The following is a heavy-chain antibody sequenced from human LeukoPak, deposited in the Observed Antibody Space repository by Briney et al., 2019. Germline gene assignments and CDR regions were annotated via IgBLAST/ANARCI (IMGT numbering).Heavy chain of an antibody. CDR2: ISSSSSYI. Sequence: GGSLRLSCAASGFTFSSYSMNWVRQAPGKGLEWVSSISSSSSYIYYADSVKGRLTISRDNAKNSLYLQMNSLRAEDTAVYYCARDFYSDFWSGYWSWGQGTLVTVSS. V-gene: IGHV3-21*01. CDR3: ARDFYSDFWSGYWS. CDR1: GFTFSSYS. J-gene: IGHJ4*02. D-gene: IGHD3-3*01.